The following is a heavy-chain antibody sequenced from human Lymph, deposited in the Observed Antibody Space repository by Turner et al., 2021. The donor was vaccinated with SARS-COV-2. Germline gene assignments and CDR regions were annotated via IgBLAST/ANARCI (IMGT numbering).Heavy chain of an antibody. CDR2: MNPNSGNT. Sequence: QVQLVQSGAAVKKPGASVMVSCKAPGYTFTSYDINGVRQATGQGLEWMEWMNPNSGNTGYAQKFQGRVTMTRNTSISTAYMELSSLRSEDTAVYYCARGRYSGGGMYVWGQGTTVTVSS. CDR1: GYTFTSYD. D-gene: IGHD1-26*01. V-gene: IGHV1-8*02. CDR3: ARGRYSGGGMYV. J-gene: IGHJ6*02.